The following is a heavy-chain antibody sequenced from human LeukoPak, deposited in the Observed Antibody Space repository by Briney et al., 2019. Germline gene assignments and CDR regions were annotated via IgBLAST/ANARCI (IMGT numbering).Heavy chain of an antibody. V-gene: IGHV5-51*01. CDR2: IYPGDSET. CDR1: GYKFTNYW. CDR3: ARALRTGQGDYVPVL. J-gene: IGHJ4*02. D-gene: IGHD3-16*01. Sequence: GESLRISCKASGYKFTNYWIGWVRQMPGKGLEWMTIIYPGDSETRYSPSFQGQVTISADKSIGTTYLQWSSLKASDTAIYHCARALRTGQGDYVPVLWGQGTLVTVSS.